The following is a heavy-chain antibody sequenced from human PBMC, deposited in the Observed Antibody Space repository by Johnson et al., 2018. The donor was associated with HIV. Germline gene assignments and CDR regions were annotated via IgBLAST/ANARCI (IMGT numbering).Heavy chain of an antibody. J-gene: IGHJ3*02. CDR2: ISWNSGSI. V-gene: IGHV3-9*01. CDR1: GFTFDDYA. Sequence: VQLVESGGGLVQPGRSLRLSCAASGFTFDDYAMHWVRQAPGKGLEWVSGISWNSGSIGYADSVKGRFTISRDNANNSLYLQMNSLRAEDTALYYCARDRTGGSYPRAFDIWGQGTMVTVSS. CDR3: ARDRTGGSYPRAFDI. D-gene: IGHD1-26*01.